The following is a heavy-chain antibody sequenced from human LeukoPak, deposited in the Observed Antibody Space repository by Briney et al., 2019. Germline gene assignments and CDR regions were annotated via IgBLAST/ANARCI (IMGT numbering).Heavy chain of an antibody. CDR1: GFTFSSYA. CDR2: ISYDGSNK. J-gene: IGHJ3*02. D-gene: IGHD2-15*01. V-gene: IGHV3-30*04. Sequence: GGSLRLSCAASGFTFSSYAMHWVRQAPGKGLEWVAVISYDGSNKYYADSVKGRFTISRDNSKNTLYLQMNSLRAEDTALYYCAKATKYCSGGSCYSVGSVFDIWGQGTMVTVSS. CDR3: AKATKYCSGGSCYSVGSVFDI.